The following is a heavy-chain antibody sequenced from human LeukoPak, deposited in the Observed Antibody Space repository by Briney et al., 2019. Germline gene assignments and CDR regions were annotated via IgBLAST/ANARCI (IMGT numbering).Heavy chain of an antibody. CDR3: ARHDSNWNNVINWFDP. D-gene: IGHD1/OR15-1a*01. Sequence: PSETLSLTCTVSGGSISSSSYYWGWIRQPPGKGLEWIGSIYYSGSTYYNPSLRSRVTISVDTSKNQFSLKLSSVTAADTAVYYCARHDSNWNNVINWFDPWGQGTLVTVSS. V-gene: IGHV4-39*01. J-gene: IGHJ5*02. CDR2: IYYSGST. CDR1: GGSISSSSYY.